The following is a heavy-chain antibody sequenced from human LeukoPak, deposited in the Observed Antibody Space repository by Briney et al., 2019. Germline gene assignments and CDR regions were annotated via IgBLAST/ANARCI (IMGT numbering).Heavy chain of an antibody. Sequence: PGGSLTLSCAASGFTFNTYNMNWVRQAPGKGLEWVSCIGSDSSYIYYADSVKGRFTISRDNAKNSLYLQMNSLTAEDTAVYYCARGGGKLYRTSWFDPWGQGTLSPSPQ. D-gene: IGHD1-1*01. J-gene: IGHJ5*02. CDR3: ARGGGKLYRTSWFDP. CDR2: IGSDSSYI. CDR1: GFTFNTYN. V-gene: IGHV3-21*01.